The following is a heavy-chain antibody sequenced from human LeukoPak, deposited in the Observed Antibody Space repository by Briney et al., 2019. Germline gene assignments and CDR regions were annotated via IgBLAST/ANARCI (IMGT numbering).Heavy chain of an antibody. Sequence: VYLGGSLRLSCAASGLTFSNYALSWVRQAPGKGLEWVSALSSSGGNAKYADSVKGRFTISRDNSKNTLFLQMNSLRAEDTGVYYCANLWVLGTKGVDYWGQGTLVAVSS. CDR3: ANLWVLGTKGVDY. V-gene: IGHV3-23*01. CDR1: GLTFSNYA. CDR2: LSSSGGNA. D-gene: IGHD1-7*01. J-gene: IGHJ4*02.